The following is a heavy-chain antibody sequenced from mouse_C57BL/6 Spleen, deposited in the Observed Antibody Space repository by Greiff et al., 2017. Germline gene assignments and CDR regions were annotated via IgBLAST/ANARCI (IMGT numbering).Heavy chain of an antibody. D-gene: IGHD2-1*01. CDR2: ISSGSSTI. J-gene: IGHJ4*01. CDR3: ARRDGKAMDY. CDR1: GFTFSDYG. V-gene: IGHV5-17*01. Sequence: EVKLQESGGGLVKPGGSLKLSCAASGFTFSDYGMHWVRQAPEKGLEWVAYISSGSSTIYYADTVQGRFTISRDNAKNTLFLQMTSLRSEDTAMYYCARRDGKAMDYWGQGTSVTVSS.